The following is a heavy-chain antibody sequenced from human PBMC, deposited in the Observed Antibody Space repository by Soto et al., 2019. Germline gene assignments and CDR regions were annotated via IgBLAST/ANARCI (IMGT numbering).Heavy chain of an antibody. CDR1: GGSMSSDNYY. V-gene: IGHV4-30-4*01. J-gene: IGHJ6*02. D-gene: IGHD2-2*01. CDR2: IYYRGST. Sequence: QVQLQESGPGLVKPSQTLSLTCTVSGGSMSSDNYYWSWIRQPPGKGLEWIGHIYYRGSTYYNPSLESRGTISVDTSKTQFSLKLSSVTATDTAFYYWARLPCHCSSTSCYDFYFYGMDVWGQGTTVTVSS. CDR3: ARLPCHCSSTSCYDFYFYGMDV.